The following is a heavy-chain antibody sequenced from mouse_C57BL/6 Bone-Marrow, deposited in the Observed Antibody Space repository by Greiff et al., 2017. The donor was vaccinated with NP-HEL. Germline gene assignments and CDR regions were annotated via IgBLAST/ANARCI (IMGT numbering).Heavy chain of an antibody. J-gene: IGHJ2*01. CDR3: ARGYLLWLRRWYY. D-gene: IGHD2-2*01. V-gene: IGHV1-66*01. CDR1: GYSFTSYY. CDR2: IYPGSGNT. Sequence: VQLQQSGPELVKPGASVKISCKASGYSFTSYYIHWVKQRPGQGLEWIGWIYPGSGNTKYNEKFKGKATLTADTSSSTAYMQLSSLTSEDSAVYYCARGYLLWLRRWYYWGQGTTLTVSS.